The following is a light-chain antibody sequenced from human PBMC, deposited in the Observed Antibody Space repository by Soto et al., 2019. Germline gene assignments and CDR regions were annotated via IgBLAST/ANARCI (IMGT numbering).Light chain of an antibody. CDR3: QQYGGSPMYT. Sequence: DIVLTQSPGTLSLSPGERATLSCRASQSVSSSYLAWYQQKPGQAPRLLIYGASSRATGIPDRFSGSGSGTDFTLTISRLEPEDFAVYYCQQYGGSPMYTFGQGTKLEI. CDR1: QSVSSSY. V-gene: IGKV3-20*01. CDR2: GAS. J-gene: IGKJ2*01.